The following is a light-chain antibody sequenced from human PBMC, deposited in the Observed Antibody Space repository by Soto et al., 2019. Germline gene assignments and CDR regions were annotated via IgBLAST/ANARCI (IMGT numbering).Light chain of an antibody. CDR2: AAS. Sequence: IQLTQSPSSLSASVGDRVSITCRSIQGISSYLAWYQQKPGKAPELLIYAASTLQSGVPARFSGSGSGTDFTLTISSLQPEDSATYYCQQLNTYPPWTFGQGTKVDIK. CDR1: QGISSY. V-gene: IGKV1-9*01. J-gene: IGKJ1*01. CDR3: QQLNTYPPWT.